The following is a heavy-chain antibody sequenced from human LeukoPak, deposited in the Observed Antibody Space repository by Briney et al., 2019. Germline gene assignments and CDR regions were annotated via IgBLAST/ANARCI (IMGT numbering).Heavy chain of an antibody. D-gene: IGHD6-13*01. J-gene: IGHJ4*02. CDR1: GDPISSNSNYK. CDR2: IYYHGST. Sequence: SETLSLTCTVSGDPISSNSNYKWSWIRQPPGKGLEWIGYIYYHGSTNYNPFLKSRVTFSVDTSKNQFSLKLRSVTAADTAVYYCAREYSGFDYWGQGTLVTVSS. CDR3: AREYSGFDY. V-gene: IGHV4-61*01.